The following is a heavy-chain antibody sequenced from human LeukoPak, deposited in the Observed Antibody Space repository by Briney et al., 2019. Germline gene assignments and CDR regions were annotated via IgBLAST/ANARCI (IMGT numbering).Heavy chain of an antibody. Sequence: KASETLSLTCAVSGFSISSGYFWGWIRRPPGKGLEWIGTIHYPESTYYNPSLNSRLTISIDTSKNHFSLKLSSVTAADTVLYYCARGRGRQVGTRWHPDTHHDYWGQGILVTVSS. CDR3: ARGRGRQVGTRWHPDTHHDY. CDR1: GFSISSGYF. CDR2: IHYPEST. V-gene: IGHV4-38-2*01. J-gene: IGHJ4*02. D-gene: IGHD6-13*01.